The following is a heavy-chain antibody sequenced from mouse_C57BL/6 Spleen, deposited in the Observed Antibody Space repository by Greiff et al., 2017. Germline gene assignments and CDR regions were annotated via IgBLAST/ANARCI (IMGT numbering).Heavy chain of an antibody. Sequence: QVQLQQPGAELVRPGSSVKLSCKASGYTFTSYWMDWVKQRPGQGLEWIGNIYPSDSETHYNQKFKDKATLTVDKSSSTAYMQLSSLTSEDSAVYYCARGLPLYYAMDYWGQGTSVTVSS. CDR2: IYPSDSET. D-gene: IGHD2-2*01. CDR3: ARGLPLYYAMDY. CDR1: GYTFTSYW. V-gene: IGHV1-61*01. J-gene: IGHJ4*01.